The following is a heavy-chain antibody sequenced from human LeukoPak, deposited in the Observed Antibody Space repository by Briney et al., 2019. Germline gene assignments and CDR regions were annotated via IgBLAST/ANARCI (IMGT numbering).Heavy chain of an antibody. V-gene: IGHV3-23*01. CDR1: GFTFSSYD. CDR3: AKAKHGYGSGSYSKVTFDY. J-gene: IGHJ4*02. CDR2: ISGSGGTT. Sequence: GSLRLSCAASGFTFSSYDMNWVRQAPGKGLEWVSAISGSGGTTYYADSVKGRFTISRDNSKNTLYLQMNSLRAEDTAVYYCAKAKHGYGSGSYSKVTFDYWGQGTLVTVSS. D-gene: IGHD3-10*01.